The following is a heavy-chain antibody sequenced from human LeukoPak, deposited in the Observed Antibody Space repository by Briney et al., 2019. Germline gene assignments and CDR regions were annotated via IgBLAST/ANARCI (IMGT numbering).Heavy chain of an antibody. CDR2: INHSGIT. CDR3: TGRRLWRGGIYYYMDD. Sequence: NPSETLSLTCAVYGGSFTGYYWSWVRQPPGKVLEWIGEINHSGITNYNPSLKSRVTISVNTSKNQFSLKLSSVTAADTAVYYCTGRRLWRGGIYYYMDDWCNGTTVTASS. D-gene: IGHD2-15*01. J-gene: IGHJ6*03. CDR1: GGSFTGYY. V-gene: IGHV4-34*01.